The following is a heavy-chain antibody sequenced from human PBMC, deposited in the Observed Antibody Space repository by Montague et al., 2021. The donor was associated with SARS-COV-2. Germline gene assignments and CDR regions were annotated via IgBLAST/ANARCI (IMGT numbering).Heavy chain of an antibody. J-gene: IGHJ3*02. CDR2: IYYSGST. CDR1: GGPISSGGYY. D-gene: IGHD3-22*01. Sequence: TLSLTCTVSGGPISSGGYYWSWIRQHPGKGLEWIGYIYYSGSTYYNPSLKNRVTISVDTSKNQFSLKLSSVTAADTAVYYCARVQGITMIVVVIGAFDIWGQGTMVTVSS. V-gene: IGHV4-31*03. CDR3: ARVQGITMIVVVIGAFDI.